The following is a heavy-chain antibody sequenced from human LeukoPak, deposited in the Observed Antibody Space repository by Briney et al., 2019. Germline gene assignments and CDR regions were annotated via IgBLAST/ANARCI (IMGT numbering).Heavy chain of an antibody. CDR2: IYTSGST. Sequence: SETLSLTCTDSGGSISDYLWSWIRQPAGKGLEWIGRIYTSGSTNYNPSLKSRVTMSVDTSKNQSSLKLSSVTAADTAVYYCAKGPGASWFSYNWFDLWGQGTLVTVSS. CDR3: AKGPGASWFSYNWFDL. D-gene: IGHD6-13*01. V-gene: IGHV4-4*07. CDR1: GGSISDYL. J-gene: IGHJ5*02.